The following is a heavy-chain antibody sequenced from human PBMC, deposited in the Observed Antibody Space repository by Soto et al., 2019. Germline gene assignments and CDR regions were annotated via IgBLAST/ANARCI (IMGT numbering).Heavy chain of an antibody. V-gene: IGHV3-48*01. Sequence: EVQLVESGGGLVQPGGSLRLSCAASGFTFSSYSMNWVRQAPGKGLEWVSYISSSSSTIYYADSVKGRFTISRDNAKNSLHLQMNSLRAEDTAVYYCARDKGRSPLDYWRQGTLVTVSS. CDR2: ISSSSSTI. J-gene: IGHJ4*02. D-gene: IGHD2-15*01. CDR3: ARDKGRSPLDY. CDR1: GFTFSSYS.